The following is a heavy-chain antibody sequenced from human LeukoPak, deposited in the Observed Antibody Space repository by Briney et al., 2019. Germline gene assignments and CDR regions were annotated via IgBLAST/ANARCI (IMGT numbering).Heavy chain of an antibody. CDR2: ISYDGSNK. CDR1: GFTFSSYG. CDR3: ARGSDYYYGMDV. V-gene: IGHV3-30*03. Sequence: GGSLRLSCAASGFTFSSYGMHWVRQAPGKGLEWVAIISYDGSNKYYADSVKGRFTISRDNSKNTLYLQMNSLRAEDTAVYYCARGSDYYYGMDVWGPGTTVTVSS. J-gene: IGHJ6*02. D-gene: IGHD3-10*01.